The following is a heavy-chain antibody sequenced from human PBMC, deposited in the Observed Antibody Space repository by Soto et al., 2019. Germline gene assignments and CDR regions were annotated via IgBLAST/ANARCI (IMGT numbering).Heavy chain of an antibody. CDR1: GFNFSYHY. J-gene: IGHJ4*02. D-gene: IGHD6-19*01. CDR3: ARHTSGWHYYDY. CDR2: ISGSSRYT. V-gene: IGHV3-11*06. Sequence: GRSLRLSCAASGFNFSYHYMNWVRQAPGKGLEWVSYISGSSRYTNFADSVKGRFTISRDNAKNSLYLQMNSLRVEDTAVYYCARHTSGWHYYDYWGQGTPVTVSS.